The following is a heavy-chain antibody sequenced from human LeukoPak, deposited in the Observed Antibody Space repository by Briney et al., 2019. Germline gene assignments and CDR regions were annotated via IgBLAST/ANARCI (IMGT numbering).Heavy chain of an antibody. Sequence: GGPLRLSCAASGFTLSDSAIHWVRQASGKGLEWVGLIDRPAKSYATAYGASVGGRFTISRDDSNNTAYLQMDSLKTEDTALYYCTRDRGTYNWLDPWGRGTLVTVSS. J-gene: IGHJ5*02. CDR2: IDRPAKSYAT. V-gene: IGHV3-73*01. D-gene: IGHD1-26*01. CDR3: TRDRGTYNWLDP. CDR1: GFTLSDSA.